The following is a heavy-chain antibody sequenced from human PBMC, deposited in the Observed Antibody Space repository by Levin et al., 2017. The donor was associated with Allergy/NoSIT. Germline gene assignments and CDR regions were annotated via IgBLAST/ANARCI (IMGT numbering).Heavy chain of an antibody. Sequence: GGSLRLSCAASGFTVSSNYMTWVRQAPGKGLEWVSVLYPSGTTFYADSVKGRFTISRDNSNNTLYLQMNSLRAEDTAVYYCARDPDDPAAMGSWGQGTLVTVSS. V-gene: IGHV3-53*01. D-gene: IGHD2-2*01. CDR2: LYPSGTT. CDR3: ARDPDDPAAMGS. J-gene: IGHJ5*02. CDR1: GFTVSSNY.